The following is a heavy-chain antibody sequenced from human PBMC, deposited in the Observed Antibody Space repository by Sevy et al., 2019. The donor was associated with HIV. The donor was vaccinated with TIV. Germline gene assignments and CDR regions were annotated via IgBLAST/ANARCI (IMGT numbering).Heavy chain of an antibody. J-gene: IGHJ5*02. Sequence: SETLSLTCTVSGGSISSGGYYWSWIRQHPGKSLEWIGYIYYSGSTYYNPSLKSRVTISVDTSKNQFSLKLSSVTAADTAVYYCARANSIAARPTNWFDPWGQRTLVTVSS. D-gene: IGHD6-6*01. CDR3: ARANSIAARPTNWFDP. CDR2: IYYSGST. V-gene: IGHV4-31*03. CDR1: GGSISSGGYY.